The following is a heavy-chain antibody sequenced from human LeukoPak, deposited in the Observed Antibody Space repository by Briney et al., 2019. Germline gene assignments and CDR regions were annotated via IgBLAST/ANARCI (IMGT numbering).Heavy chain of an antibody. D-gene: IGHD2-15*01. CDR3: ARDGVVVVAATYDGLDV. CDR2: IKEDGSEK. Sequence: PGGSLRLSCVASGFTFSSYWMSWVRQAPVKGLEWVANIKEDGSEKNYVDSVKGRFTISRDNAKNSLYLQMNSLRAEDTAVYYCARDGVVVVAATYDGLDVWGQGTTVTVSS. V-gene: IGHV3-7*01. CDR1: GFTFSSYW. J-gene: IGHJ6*02.